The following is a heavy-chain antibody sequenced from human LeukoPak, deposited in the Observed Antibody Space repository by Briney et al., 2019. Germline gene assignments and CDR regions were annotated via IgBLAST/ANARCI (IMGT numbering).Heavy chain of an antibody. CDR3: ARAPVWSGYYSYYYYGMDV. J-gene: IGHJ6*02. CDR2: MNPNSGNT. CDR1: VYTSTSYD. Sequence: GASVKVSCKASVYTSTSYDINWVRQATGQGLEWMGWMNPNSGNTGYAQKFQGRVTMTRNTSISTAYMELSSLRSEDTAVYYCARAPVWSGYYSYYYYGMDVWGQGTTVTVSS. D-gene: IGHD3-3*01. V-gene: IGHV1-8*01.